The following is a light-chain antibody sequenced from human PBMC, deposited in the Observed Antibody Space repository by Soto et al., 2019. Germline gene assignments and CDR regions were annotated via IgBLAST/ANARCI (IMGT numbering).Light chain of an antibody. Sequence: EIVMTQSPATLSVSPGERATLSCRASQSVSSNLAWYQQKPGQAPRLLIYGASASATSIPARFNGSGSGTDVTSTISGMQSEDFAVCYCPHDNNLPAAGTFGQGTKVEI. J-gene: IGKJ1*01. CDR3: PHDNNLPAAGT. V-gene: IGKV3-15*01. CDR2: GAS. CDR1: QSVSSN.